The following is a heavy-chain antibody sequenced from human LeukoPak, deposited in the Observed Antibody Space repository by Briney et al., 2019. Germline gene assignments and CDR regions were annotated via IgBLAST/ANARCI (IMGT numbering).Heavy chain of an antibody. Sequence: GGSLRLSCAASGFTFSSYWMSWVRQAPGKGLEWVANIKQDGSEKYYVDSVKGRFTISRDNAKNSLYLQMNSLRAEDTAVYYCARAITMIVVVIEFDAFDTWGQGTMVTVSS. J-gene: IGHJ3*02. V-gene: IGHV3-7*01. CDR1: GFTFSSYW. CDR2: IKQDGSEK. D-gene: IGHD3-22*01. CDR3: ARAITMIVVVIEFDAFDT.